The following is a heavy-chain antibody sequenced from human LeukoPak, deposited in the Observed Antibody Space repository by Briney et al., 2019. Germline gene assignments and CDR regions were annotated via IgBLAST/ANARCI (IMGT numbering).Heavy chain of an antibody. CDR3: ARSSYTSGSSYFDY. CDR2: ISSTTSYT. J-gene: IGHJ4*02. D-gene: IGHD3-10*01. Sequence: GGSLRLSCAASGFTFSDYYKSWIRQAPGKGLEWLSYISSTTSYTDYADSVKGRFTISRDNAKNSLYLQMNSLRAEDTAVYYCARSSYTSGSSYFDYWGQGTQVTVSA. V-gene: IGHV3-11*03. CDR1: GFTFSDYY.